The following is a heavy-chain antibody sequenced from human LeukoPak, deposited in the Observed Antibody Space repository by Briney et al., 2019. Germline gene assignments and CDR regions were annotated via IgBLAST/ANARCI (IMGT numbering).Heavy chain of an antibody. CDR3: AREGEEDYYDSSGYPNYFDY. CDR2: IIPIFGTA. V-gene: IGHV1-69*05. CDR1: GGTFSSYA. Sequence: SVKVSCKASGGTFSSYAISRVRQAPGQGLEWMGRIIPIFGTANYAQKFQGRVTITTDESTSTAYMELSSLRSEDTAVYYCAREGEEDYYDSSGYPNYFDYWGQGTLVTVSS. J-gene: IGHJ4*02. D-gene: IGHD3-22*01.